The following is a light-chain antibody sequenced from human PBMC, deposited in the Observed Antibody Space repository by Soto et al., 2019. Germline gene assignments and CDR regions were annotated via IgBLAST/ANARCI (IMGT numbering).Light chain of an antibody. J-gene: IGLJ1*01. CDR2: DVS. CDR1: SSDVGGYNY. Sequence: QSALTQPASVSGSPGQSITISCTGTSSDVGGYNYVSWYQQHPGKAPKLMIYDVSNRPSGVSNRFSGSKSGNTASPTISGLQAEDEADYYCSSYTSSSVFGTGTKLTVL. V-gene: IGLV2-14*01. CDR3: SSYTSSSV.